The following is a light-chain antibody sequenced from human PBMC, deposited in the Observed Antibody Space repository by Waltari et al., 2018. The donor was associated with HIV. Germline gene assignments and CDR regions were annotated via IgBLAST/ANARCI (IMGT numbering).Light chain of an antibody. CDR2: GVT. CDR3: NSYSSDDTVV. CDR1: NRNIGFFHL. Sequence: QSALTQPASVSGSPGPSLTTTCTGTNRNIGFFHLLSWYQQYPGKAPQLIIYGVTSRPPGVSNRFSGSKSGNTASLTISGLQTDDEAEYYCNSYSSDDTVVFGGGTKLTVL. V-gene: IGLV2-14*01. J-gene: IGLJ2*01.